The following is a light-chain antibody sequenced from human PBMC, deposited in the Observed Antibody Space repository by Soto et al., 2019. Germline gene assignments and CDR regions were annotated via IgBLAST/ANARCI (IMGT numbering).Light chain of an antibody. V-gene: IGKV1-5*01. CDR1: QSISSW. Sequence: DIQMTQSPSTLSASVGDRVTITCRASQSISSWLAWYQQKPWKAPKLLIYDASSLESGVPSRFSGSGSGTEFTLTISSLQPDDFATYYCQQDNSYRTFGQGTQVEIK. J-gene: IGKJ1*01. CDR3: QQDNSYRT. CDR2: DAS.